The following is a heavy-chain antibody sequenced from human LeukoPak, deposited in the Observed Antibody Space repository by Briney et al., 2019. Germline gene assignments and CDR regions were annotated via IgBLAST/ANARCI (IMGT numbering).Heavy chain of an antibody. Sequence: GESLKISSKATGYISTRDWIACVRQKTGKGLEWMGIIYPGDSDTRYSPSFQGHVTISADKSISTAYLQWSSLKASDTAMYFCERGSFSDGHRVDRVQGTLVTVSS. D-gene: IGHD5-24*01. CDR2: IYPGDSDT. CDR1: GYISTRDW. V-gene: IGHV5-51*01. J-gene: IGHJ4*02. CDR3: ERGSFSDGHRVD.